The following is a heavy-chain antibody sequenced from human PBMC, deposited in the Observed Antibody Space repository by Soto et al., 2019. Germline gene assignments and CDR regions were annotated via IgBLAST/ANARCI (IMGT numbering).Heavy chain of an antibody. D-gene: IGHD1-1*01. CDR2: IYYSGST. Sequence: SETLSLTCTVSGGSISSSSYYWGWIRQPPGKGLEWIGSIYYSGSTYYNPSLKSRVTISVDTSKNQFSLKLSSVTAADTAVYYCARHEVEVNWFDPWGQGTLVTVSS. CDR1: GGSISSSSYY. V-gene: IGHV4-39*01. CDR3: ARHEVEVNWFDP. J-gene: IGHJ5*02.